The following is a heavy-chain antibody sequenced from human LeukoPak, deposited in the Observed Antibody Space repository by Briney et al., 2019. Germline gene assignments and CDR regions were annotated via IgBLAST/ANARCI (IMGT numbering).Heavy chain of an antibody. Sequence: GGSLRLSCAASGFTFSSYSMNWVRQAPGKGLEWVSSISSSSSYIYYADSVKGRFTISRDNAKNSLYLQMNSLRAEDTAVYYCARPSPPYYYMDVWGKGTTVTVSS. V-gene: IGHV3-21*01. CDR1: GFTFSSYS. CDR3: ARPSPPYYYMDV. J-gene: IGHJ6*03. CDR2: ISSSSSYI.